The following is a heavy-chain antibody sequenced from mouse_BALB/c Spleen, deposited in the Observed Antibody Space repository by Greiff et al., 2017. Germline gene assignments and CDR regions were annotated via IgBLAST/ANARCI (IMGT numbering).Heavy chain of an antibody. CDR3: ARSGGRGYYDY. CDR2: IDPANGNT. CDR1: GFNIKDTY. V-gene: IGHV14-3*02. Sequence: EVKVEESGAELVKPGASVKLSCTASGFNIKDTYMHWVKQRPEQGLEWIGRIDPANGNTKYDPKFQGKATITADTSSNTAYLQLSSLTSEDTAVYYCARSGGRGYYDYWGQGTTLTVSS. D-gene: IGHD2-3*01. J-gene: IGHJ2*01.